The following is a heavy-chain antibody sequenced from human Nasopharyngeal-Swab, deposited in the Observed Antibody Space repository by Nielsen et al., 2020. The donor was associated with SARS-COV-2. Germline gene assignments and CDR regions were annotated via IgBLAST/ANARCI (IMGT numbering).Heavy chain of an antibody. V-gene: IGHV4-59*01. Sequence: SETLSLTCTVSGGSISSYYWSWIRQPPGKGLEWIGYIYYSGSTNYNPSLKSRVTISVDTSTNQFSLKLSSVTAADTAVYYCARAKEWLYYMDVWGKGTTVTVSS. D-gene: IGHD3-3*01. CDR3: ARAKEWLYYMDV. J-gene: IGHJ6*03. CDR2: IYYSGST. CDR1: GGSISSYY.